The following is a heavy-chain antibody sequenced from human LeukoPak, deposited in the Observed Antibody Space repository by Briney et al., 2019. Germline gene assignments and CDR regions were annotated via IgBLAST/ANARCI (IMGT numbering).Heavy chain of an antibody. Sequence: AGGSLRLSCAASRFTFTTYWMGWVRQAPGKGLEWVANIKADGTEGYYERSVKGRFTISRDNAKDSLDLQMTSLRAEDTAMYYCVREGIPSGWFGMDVWGLGTAVTVSS. V-gene: IGHV3-7*01. CDR2: IKADGTEG. D-gene: IGHD6-19*01. CDR1: RFTFTTYW. J-gene: IGHJ6*02. CDR3: VREGIPSGWFGMDV.